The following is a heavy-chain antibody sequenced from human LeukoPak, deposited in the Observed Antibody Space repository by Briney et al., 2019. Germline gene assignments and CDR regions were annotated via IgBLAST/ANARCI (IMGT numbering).Heavy chain of an antibody. CDR3: ARHTPEGGYYGSGSRHYYYYYYYMDV. J-gene: IGHJ6*03. CDR1: GGSISSSSSY. Sequence: SETLSLTCTVSGGSISSSSSYWGWIRQPPGKGLEWIGSIYYSGSTYYNPSLKSRVTISVDTSKNQFSLKLSSVTAADTAVYYCARHTPEGGYYGSGSRHYYYYYYYMDVWGKGTTVTISS. D-gene: IGHD3-10*01. CDR2: IYYSGST. V-gene: IGHV4-39*01.